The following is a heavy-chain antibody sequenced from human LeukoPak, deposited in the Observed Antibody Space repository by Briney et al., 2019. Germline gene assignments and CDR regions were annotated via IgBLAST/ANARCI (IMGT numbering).Heavy chain of an antibody. D-gene: IGHD5/OR15-5a*01. CDR1: GFAFSTYA. J-gene: IGHJ4*02. Sequence: PGGSLRLSCAASGFAFSTYAMTWVRQAPGKGLQWVSTISTSGRATYYADSVEGRSTISRDNSKNTLYLQMNSLRADDTAVYYCAKARGSSVYEQFDYWGQGTQVTVSP. CDR3: AKARGSSVYEQFDY. CDR2: ISTSGRAT. V-gene: IGHV3-23*01.